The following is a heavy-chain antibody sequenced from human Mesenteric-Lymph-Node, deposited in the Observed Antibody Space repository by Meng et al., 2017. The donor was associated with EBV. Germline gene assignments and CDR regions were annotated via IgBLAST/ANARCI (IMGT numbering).Heavy chain of an antibody. CDR2: IYNSGTT. J-gene: IGHJ4*02. V-gene: IGHV4-39*01. Sequence: HQRPQEWGPGLVKPSETLSLPCSVSGGNFRSNSYYWGWIRQPPGKGLEWIGSIYNSGTTYYNPSLRGRVTISIDTSKNQFSLNLSSVTAADTSVYYCVRQARFLDPPLDYWGQGALVPSPQ. CDR3: VRQARFLDPPLDY. D-gene: IGHD3-3*01. CDR1: GGNFRSNSYY.